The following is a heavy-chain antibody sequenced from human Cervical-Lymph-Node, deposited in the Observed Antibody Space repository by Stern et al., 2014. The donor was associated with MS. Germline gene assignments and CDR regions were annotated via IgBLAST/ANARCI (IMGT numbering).Heavy chain of an antibody. Sequence: QVQLVESGPGLVKPSQTLSLTCTVSGGSISSSGYYWSWIRQPADKGLEWIGRIHDSGSTYYNPSLKSRVTLSMDTAKTHFSLKLPSVTAADTAVYYCATTRWDLFTWNWFDPWGQGTLVTVSS. D-gene: IGHD1-26*01. CDR2: IHDSGST. J-gene: IGHJ5*02. CDR1: GGSISSSGYY. V-gene: IGHV4-61*02. CDR3: ATTRWDLFTWNWFDP.